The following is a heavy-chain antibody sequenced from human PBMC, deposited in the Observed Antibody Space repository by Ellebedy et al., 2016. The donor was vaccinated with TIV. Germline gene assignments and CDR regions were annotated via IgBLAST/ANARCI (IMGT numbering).Heavy chain of an antibody. J-gene: IGHJ6*02. D-gene: IGHD3/OR15-3a*01. CDR3: ARAADDLWTGNYYYYYGMDV. CDR1: GYTFSNYG. CDR2: IWYDGSNK. Sequence: GESLKISXAASGYTFSNYGMHWVRQTPGKGLEWVAVIWYDGSNKYYGDSMKGRFTISRDNSKNTLYLQMNSLRAEDTAVYYCARAADDLWTGNYYYYYGMDVWGQGTMVTV. V-gene: IGHV3-33*01.